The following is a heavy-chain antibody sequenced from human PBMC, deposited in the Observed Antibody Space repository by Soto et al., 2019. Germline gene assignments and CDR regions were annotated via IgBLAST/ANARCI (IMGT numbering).Heavy chain of an antibody. D-gene: IGHD1-1*01. CDR3: ARHSGRENWKDPGDYYYYMDV. Sequence: SETLSLTCTVSGGSISSSSYYWGWIRQPPGKGLEWIGSIYYSGSTYYNPSLKSRVTISVDTSKNQFSLKLSSVTAADTAVYYCARHSGRENWKDPGDYYYYMDVWGKGTTVTVSS. CDR2: IYYSGST. CDR1: GGSISSSSYY. V-gene: IGHV4-39*01. J-gene: IGHJ6*03.